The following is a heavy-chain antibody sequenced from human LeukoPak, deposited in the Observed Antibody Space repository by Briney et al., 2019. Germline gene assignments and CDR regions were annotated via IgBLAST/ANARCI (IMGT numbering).Heavy chain of an antibody. Sequence: SETLSLTCAVYGRSFSGYYWSWIRQPPGKRLEWIGYIYYSGNTDYNPSLNSRVTISIDTSRTQFSLRLRSVTAADSAVYYCARVGGFYDFWSAYPYYFDSWGPGTLVTVSS. CDR2: IYYSGNT. CDR3: ARVGGFYDFWSAYPYYFDS. CDR1: GRSFSGYY. J-gene: IGHJ4*02. D-gene: IGHD3-3*01. V-gene: IGHV4-59*01.